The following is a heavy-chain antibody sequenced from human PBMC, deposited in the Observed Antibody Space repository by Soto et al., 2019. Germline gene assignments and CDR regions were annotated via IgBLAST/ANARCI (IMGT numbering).Heavy chain of an antibody. CDR2: ISSSSSYI. CDR3: ARDPGITMISGQFDY. D-gene: IGHD3-22*01. Sequence: GGSPRISCAASGLTFCSYSMNWVRQAPGKGLEWVSSISSSSSYIYYADSVKGRFTISRDNAKTSLYLQMNSLRAEDTAVYYCARDPGITMISGQFDYWGQGTLVTVS. V-gene: IGHV3-21*01. CDR1: GLTFCSYS. J-gene: IGHJ4*02.